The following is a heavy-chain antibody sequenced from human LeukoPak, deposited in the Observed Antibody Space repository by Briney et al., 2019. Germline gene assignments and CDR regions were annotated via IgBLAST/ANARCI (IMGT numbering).Heavy chain of an antibody. CDR1: GGSISSGDYY. J-gene: IGHJ4*02. D-gene: IGHD1-26*01. CDR3: ARVGAASIRRPGDGLYY. Sequence: PSETLSLTCTVPGGSISSGDYYWSWIRQPPGKGLEWIGYIYYSGSTYYNPSLKSRVTISVDTSKNQFSLKLSSVTAADTAVYYCARVGAASIRRPGDGLYYWGQGTLVTVSS. CDR2: IYYSGST. V-gene: IGHV4-30-4*08.